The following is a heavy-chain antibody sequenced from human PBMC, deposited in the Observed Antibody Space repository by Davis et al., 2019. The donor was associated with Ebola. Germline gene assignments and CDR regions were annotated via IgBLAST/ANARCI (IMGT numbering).Heavy chain of an antibody. Sequence: MPSETLSPTCPVPGGSISSYYWSWIRQPPGKGLEWIGSIYYSGSTNYNPSLKSRVTISVDTSKNQFSLKLSSVTAADTAVYYCARRTGGFSNWFDPWGQGTLVTVSS. CDR1: GGSISSYY. D-gene: IGHD7-27*01. J-gene: IGHJ5*02. CDR3: ARRTGGFSNWFDP. CDR2: IYYSGST. V-gene: IGHV4-59*08.